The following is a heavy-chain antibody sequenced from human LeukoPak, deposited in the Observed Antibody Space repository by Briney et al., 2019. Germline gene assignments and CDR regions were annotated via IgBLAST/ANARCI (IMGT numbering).Heavy chain of an antibody. CDR2: INPNSGGT. CDR1: GYTFTGYY. V-gene: IGHV1-2*02. J-gene: IGHJ4*02. CDR3: ARDPFIAVAGRAVDY. Sequence: ASVTVSCKASGYTFTGYYMHWVRQAPGQGLEWMGWINPNSGGTNYAQKFQGRVTMTRDTSISTAYMELSRLRSDDTAVYYCARDPFIAVAGRAVDYWGQGTLVTVSS. D-gene: IGHD6-19*01.